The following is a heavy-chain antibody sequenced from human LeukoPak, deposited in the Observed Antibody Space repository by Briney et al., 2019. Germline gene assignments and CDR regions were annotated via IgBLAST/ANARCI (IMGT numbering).Heavy chain of an antibody. CDR3: ARFSYTSGDYFDY. CDR1: GYTFTSYY. Sequence: ASVKVSCKASGYTFTSYYMHWVRQAPGQGLEWMGIINPSAGSTTYVQKFQGRVTMSRDTSTSTVYMELSSLRSEDTAVYYCARFSYTSGDYFDYWGQGTLVTVSS. J-gene: IGHJ4*02. D-gene: IGHD6-19*01. CDR2: INPSAGST. V-gene: IGHV1-46*01.